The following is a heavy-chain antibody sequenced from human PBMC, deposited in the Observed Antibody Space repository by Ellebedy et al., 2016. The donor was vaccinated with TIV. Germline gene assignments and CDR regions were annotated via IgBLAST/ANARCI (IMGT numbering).Heavy chain of an antibody. CDR2: LWSDGSNK. D-gene: IGHD3-10*01. J-gene: IGHJ4*02. CDR3: ARHDYGSGSYYSPEFDY. CDR1: GFTFSSYV. V-gene: IGHV3-33*01. Sequence: GESLKISXAASGFTFSSYVMHWVRQAPGKGLEWVAVLWSDGSNKAYADSVKGRFTISRDTSKNTLYLQMNRLRAEDTAVYYCARHDYGSGSYYSPEFDYWGQGTLVTVSS.